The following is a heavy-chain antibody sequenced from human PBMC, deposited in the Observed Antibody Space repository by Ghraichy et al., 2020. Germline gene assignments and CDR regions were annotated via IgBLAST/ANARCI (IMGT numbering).Heavy chain of an antibody. V-gene: IGHV1-18*04. Sequence: ASVKVSCKASGYTFTSYGISWVRQAPGQGLEWMGWISAYNGNTNYAQKLQGRVTMTTDTSTSTAYMELRSLRSDDTAVYYCARAPYEYSWRQLWPLGGQYWYFDLWGRGTLVTVSS. CDR1: GYTFTSYG. CDR2: ISAYNGNT. D-gene: IGHD5-18*01. CDR3: ARAPYEYSWRQLWPLGGQYWYFDL. J-gene: IGHJ2*01.